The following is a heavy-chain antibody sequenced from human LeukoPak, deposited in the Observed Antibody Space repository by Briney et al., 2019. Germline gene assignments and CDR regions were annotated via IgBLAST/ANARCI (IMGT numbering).Heavy chain of an antibody. J-gene: IGHJ3*02. CDR3: ATRNFGGYGAFDI. V-gene: IGHV1-24*01. D-gene: IGHD5-12*01. Sequence: ASVKVSCKVSGYTLSDLAMHWVRQAPGKGLEWMGGLDPEDDEAIYAQPLQGRVTMTEDTSSATAYMVLSSLRSEDTAVYYCATRNFGGYGAFDIWGQGTMVTVSS. CDR2: LDPEDDEA. CDR1: GYTLSDLA.